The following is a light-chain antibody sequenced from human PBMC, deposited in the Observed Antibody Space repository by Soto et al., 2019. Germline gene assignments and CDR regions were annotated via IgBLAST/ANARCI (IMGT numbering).Light chain of an antibody. CDR1: QSVSSY. J-gene: IGKJ1*01. Sequence: EIVLTQSPATLSFSRVERATRSCSASQSVSSYLAWYQQTPGQAPRLLIYDASNRATGIPARFSGSGSGTDFTLTISSLEPEDFAVYYCQQRSNWPPTFGQGTKVDIK. V-gene: IGKV3-11*01. CDR2: DAS. CDR3: QQRSNWPPT.